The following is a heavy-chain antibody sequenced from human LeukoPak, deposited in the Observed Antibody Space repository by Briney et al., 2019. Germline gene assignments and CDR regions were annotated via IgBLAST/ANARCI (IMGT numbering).Heavy chain of an antibody. V-gene: IGHV3-30-3*01. D-gene: IGHD2-15*01. J-gene: IGHJ5*02. Sequence: GGSLRLSCAASGFTFSSYAMHWVRQAPGKGLEWVAVISYVGGNKYYADSVKGRFTISRDNSKNTLYLQMNSLRAEDTAVYYCARSFWGFCSGGSCYGDWLDPWGQGTLVTVSS. CDR3: ARSFWGFCSGGSCYGDWLDP. CDR2: ISYVGGNK. CDR1: GFTFSSYA.